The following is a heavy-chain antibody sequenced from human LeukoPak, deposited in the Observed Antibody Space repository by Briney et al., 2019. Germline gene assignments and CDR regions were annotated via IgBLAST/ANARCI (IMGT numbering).Heavy chain of an antibody. CDR1: GYTFTSYG. CDR2: ISAYNGNT. J-gene: IGHJ4*02. D-gene: IGHD3-22*01. Sequence: ASVKVSCKASGYTFTSYGISWVRQAPGQGLEWMGWISAYNGNTNYAQKLQGRVTMTTDTSTSTAYMELRSLRSDDTAVYYCARGYASGYYDSSGYYYRGNYFDYWGQGTLVTVSS. CDR3: ARGYASGYYDSSGYYYRGNYFDY. V-gene: IGHV1-18*01.